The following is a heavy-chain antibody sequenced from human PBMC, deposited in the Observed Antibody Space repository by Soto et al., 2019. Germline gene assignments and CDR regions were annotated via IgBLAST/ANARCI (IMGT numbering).Heavy chain of an antibody. CDR3: AKDTYSSSWYF. D-gene: IGHD2-2*01. J-gene: IGHJ4*02. V-gene: IGHV3-23*05. Sequence: PGVSLRLSCAASGFTFTNYLMTWVRQAPGKGLEWVSSIDKSGGDTYYADSVKGRFTISRDNSKNTLYLQMNGPRAEDTALYYWAKDTYSSSWYFWGQGTLVTVSS. CDR2: IDKSGGDT. CDR1: GFTFTNYL.